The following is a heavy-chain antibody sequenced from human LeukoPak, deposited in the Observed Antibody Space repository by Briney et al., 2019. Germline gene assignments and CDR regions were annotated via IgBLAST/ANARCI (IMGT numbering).Heavy chain of an antibody. CDR1: GLTFSSYS. CDR2: ISSSSSYI. J-gene: IGHJ4*02. V-gene: IGHV3-21*01. Sequence: GGSLRLPCAASGLTFSSYSMNWVRQAPGKGLEWVSSISSSSSYIYYADSVKGRFTISRDNAKNSLYLQTNSLRAEDTAVYYCARCPGAAAVPVSDYWGQGTLVTVSS. CDR3: ARCPGAAAVPVSDY.